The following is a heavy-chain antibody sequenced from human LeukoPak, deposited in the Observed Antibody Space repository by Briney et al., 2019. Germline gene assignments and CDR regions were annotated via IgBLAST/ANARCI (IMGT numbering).Heavy chain of an antibody. V-gene: IGHV4-31*03. CDR2: IYYSGST. D-gene: IGHD3-10*01. CDR3: ARIMLSWRESDC. CDR1: GGSISNGDHY. J-gene: IGHJ4*02. Sequence: SETLSLTCTVSGGSISNGDHYWSRIRQHPGTGLEWIGHIYYSGSTYYNPSLKSRGIISVETSKNQFSLKLSSVTAADTAVYYCARIMLSWRESDCWGQGTLVTVSS.